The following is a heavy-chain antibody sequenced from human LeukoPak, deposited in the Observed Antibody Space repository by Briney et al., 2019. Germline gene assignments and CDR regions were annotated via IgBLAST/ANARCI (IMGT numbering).Heavy chain of an antibody. CDR1: GFTFGDYA. D-gene: IGHD3-9*01. CDR3: TRDEVLRYFDWLFEVDY. J-gene: IGHJ4*02. Sequence: SLRLSCTASGFTFGDYAMSWFRQAPGKGLEWVGFIRSKAYGGTTEYAASVKGRFTISRDDSKSIAYLQMNSLKTEDTAVYYCTRDEVLRYFDWLFEVDYWGQGNLVTVSS. CDR2: IRSKAYGGTT. V-gene: IGHV3-49*03.